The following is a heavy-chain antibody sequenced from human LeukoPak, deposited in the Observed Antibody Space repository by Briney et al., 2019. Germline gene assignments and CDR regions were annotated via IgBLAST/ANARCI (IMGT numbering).Heavy chain of an antibody. CDR3: ASPRDGYNPYYFDY. Sequence: PGGSLRLSCAASGFTFSSYEMNWVRQAPGKGLEWVSYISSSGSTIYYADSVKGRFTISRDNAKNTLYLQMNSLRAEDTAVYYCASPRDGYNPYYFDYWGQGTLVTVSS. D-gene: IGHD5-24*01. CDR2: ISSSGSTI. J-gene: IGHJ4*02. V-gene: IGHV3-48*03. CDR1: GFTFSSYE.